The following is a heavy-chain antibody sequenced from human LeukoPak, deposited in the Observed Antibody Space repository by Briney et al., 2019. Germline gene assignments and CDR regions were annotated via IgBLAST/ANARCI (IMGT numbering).Heavy chain of an antibody. CDR1: GGSISSSSYY. CDR3: ARKLSSGWYGFDY. V-gene: IGHV4-39*07. CDR2: IYYSGST. D-gene: IGHD6-19*01. J-gene: IGHJ4*02. Sequence: PSETLSLTCTVSGGSISSSSYYWGWIRQPPGKGLEWIGSIYYSGSTYYNPSLKSRVTISVDTSKNQFSLKLSSVTAADTAVYYCARKLSSGWYGFDYWGQGILATVAS.